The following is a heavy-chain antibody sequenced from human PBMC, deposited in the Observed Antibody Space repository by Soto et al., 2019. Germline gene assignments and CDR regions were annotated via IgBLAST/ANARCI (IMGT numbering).Heavy chain of an antibody. V-gene: IGHV4-31*03. CDR2: IYYSGST. CDR1: GGSISSGGYY. J-gene: IGHJ6*03. Sequence: PSETLSLTCTVSGGSISSGGYYWSWLRQHPGKGLEWIGYIYYSGSTYYNPSLRSRVTISVDTSKNHFSLKLSSVTAADTAVYYCAREGVVTTFPPKTYYYYYYMDVWGKGTTVAVSS. D-gene: IGHD4-4*01. CDR3: AREGVVTTFPPKTYYYYYYMDV.